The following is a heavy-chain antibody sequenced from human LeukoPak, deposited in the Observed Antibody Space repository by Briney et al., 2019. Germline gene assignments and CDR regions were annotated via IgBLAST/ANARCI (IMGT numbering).Heavy chain of an antibody. CDR2: INWNGGST. CDR3: AKSHSAAMVSPFDY. CDR1: GFTFDDYG. Sequence: GGSLRLSCAASGFTFDDYGMSWVRQAPGKGLEWVSGINWNGGSTGYADSVKGRFTISRDNAKNSLYLQMNSLRAEDMALYYCAKSHSAAMVSPFDYWGQGTLVTVSS. J-gene: IGHJ4*02. D-gene: IGHD5-18*01. V-gene: IGHV3-20*04.